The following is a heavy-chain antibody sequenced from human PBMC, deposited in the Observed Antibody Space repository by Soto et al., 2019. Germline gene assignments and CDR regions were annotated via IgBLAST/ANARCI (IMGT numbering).Heavy chain of an antibody. V-gene: IGHV4-59*01. CDR3: AGIMKYYFDY. J-gene: IGHJ4*02. CDR2: IYYSGST. D-gene: IGHD3-16*01. CDR1: GGSISSYY. Sequence: SETLSLTCTVSGGSISSYYWSWIRQPPGKGLEWIGYIYYSGSTNYNPSLKSRVTISVDTSKNQFSLKLSSVTAADTAAYYCAGIMKYYFDYWAQGTLVTVSS.